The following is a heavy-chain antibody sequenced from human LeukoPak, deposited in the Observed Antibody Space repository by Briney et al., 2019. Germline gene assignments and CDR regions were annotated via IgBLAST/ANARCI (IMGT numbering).Heavy chain of an antibody. D-gene: IGHD6-19*01. CDR3: ARAGGIAVAIDY. CDR2: IYYSGST. Sequence: SETLSLTCTVSGGSISSYYRSWIRQPPGKGLEWIGYIYYSGSTNYNPSLKSRVTISVDTFKNQFSLKLSSVTAADTAVYYCARAGGIAVAIDYWGQGTLVTVSS. J-gene: IGHJ4*02. CDR1: GGSISSYY. V-gene: IGHV4-59*01.